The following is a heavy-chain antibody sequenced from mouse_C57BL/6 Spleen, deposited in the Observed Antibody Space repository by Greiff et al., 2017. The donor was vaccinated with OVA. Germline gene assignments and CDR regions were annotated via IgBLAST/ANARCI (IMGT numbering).Heavy chain of an antibody. J-gene: IGHJ2*01. D-gene: IGHD1-1*01. V-gene: IGHV1-53*01. CDR3: ARSRDLYYGGNYFDY. CDR2: INPSNGGT. Sequence: QVQLQQPGPELVKPGASVKLSCKASGYTFTSYWMHWVKQRPGPGLEWIGNINPSNGGTNYNEKFKSKATLTVDKSSSTAYMQLSSLTSEDSAVYYCARSRDLYYGGNYFDYWGQGTTRTVSS. CDR1: GYTFTSYW.